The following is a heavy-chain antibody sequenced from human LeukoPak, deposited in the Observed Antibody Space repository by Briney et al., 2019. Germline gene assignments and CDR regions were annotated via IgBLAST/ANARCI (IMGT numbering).Heavy chain of an antibody. Sequence: SETLSLTCTVSGGSISNFYWSWIRQPAGQALEWIGRIYTSGSTNYNPSPKSRVTISVDTSKNQFSLRLSSVTAADTAVYYCARRVAAYSSGWYYFDYWGQGTLVTVSS. D-gene: IGHD6-19*01. J-gene: IGHJ4*02. V-gene: IGHV4-4*07. CDR2: IYTSGST. CDR3: ARRVAAYSSGWYYFDY. CDR1: GGSISNFY.